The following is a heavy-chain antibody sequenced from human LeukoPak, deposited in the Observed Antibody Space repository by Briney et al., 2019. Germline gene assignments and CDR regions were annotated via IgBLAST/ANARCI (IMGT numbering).Heavy chain of an antibody. CDR1: GFTFSSYA. J-gene: IGHJ4*02. V-gene: IGHV3-23*01. CDR2: IGAGGSNT. CDR3: ARVGPTYYFDY. Sequence: GGSLRLSCAASGFTFSSYAMSWVRQAPGKGLEWVSAIGAGGSNTYSADSVKGRFTISRDNSKNTLYLQVNSLRAEDTAVYYSARVGPTYYFDYWGQGTLVTVSS. D-gene: IGHD1-26*01.